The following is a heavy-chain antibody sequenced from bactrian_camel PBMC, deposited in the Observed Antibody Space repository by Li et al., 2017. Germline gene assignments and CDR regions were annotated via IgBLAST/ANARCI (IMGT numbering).Heavy chain of an antibody. Sequence: QVQLVESGGGAVQAGGSLRLSCKVSGYTYSTSCMAWFRQAPGREREGVAVVHTANPSPHYADSVKGRFTISRDNAKNTLYLQKNSLRPEDTAMYYCTTCEPEAPLVCYSGSWCCSNYWGQGTQVTVS. CDR1: GYTYSTSC. CDR3: TTCEPEAPLVCYSGSWCCSNY. J-gene: IGHJ4*01. D-gene: IGHD3*01. CDR2: VHTANPSP. V-gene: IGHV3S1*01.